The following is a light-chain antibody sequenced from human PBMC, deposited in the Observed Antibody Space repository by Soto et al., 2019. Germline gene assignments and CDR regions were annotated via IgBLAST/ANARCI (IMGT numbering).Light chain of an antibody. Sequence: QSVLTQPASVSGSLGQSITISCTGTSSDVGAYNYVSWYQQQPGKAPKLMISEVSNRPSGVSNRFSGSKSGNTASLIISGLQAEDEADYYCCSFTSITTYVFGTGTKLTVL. CDR2: EVS. J-gene: IGLJ1*01. CDR1: SSDVGAYNY. CDR3: CSFTSITTYV. V-gene: IGLV2-14*01.